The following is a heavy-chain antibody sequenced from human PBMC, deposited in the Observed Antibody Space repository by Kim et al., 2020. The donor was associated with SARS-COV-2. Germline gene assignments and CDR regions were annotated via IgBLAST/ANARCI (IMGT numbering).Heavy chain of an antibody. CDR1: GGSFSGYY. J-gene: IGHJ5*02. D-gene: IGHD3-10*01. CDR2: INHSGST. CDR3: ARGKGGWFGELSRNWFDP. V-gene: IGHV4-34*01. Sequence: SETLSLTCAVYGGSFSGYYWSWIRQPPGKGLEWIGEINHSGSTNYNPSLKSRVTISVDTSKNQFSLKLSSVTAADTAVYYCARGKGGWFGELSRNWFDP.